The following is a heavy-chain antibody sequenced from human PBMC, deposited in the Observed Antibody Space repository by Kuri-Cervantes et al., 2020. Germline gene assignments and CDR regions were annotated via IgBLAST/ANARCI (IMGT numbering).Heavy chain of an antibody. J-gene: IGHJ6*03. CDR3: AKTSYLYYYYMDV. V-gene: IGHV3-30*02. D-gene: IGHD1-26*01. Sequence: GESLKISCAASGFTFSDQNMQWVRQAPGKGLEWVSYINHGGIYKSYADSVEGRISISRDNSKDTLYLQMNSLRAEDTAVYYCAKTSYLYYYYMDVWGKGTTVTVSS. CDR1: GFTFSDQN. CDR2: INHGGIYK.